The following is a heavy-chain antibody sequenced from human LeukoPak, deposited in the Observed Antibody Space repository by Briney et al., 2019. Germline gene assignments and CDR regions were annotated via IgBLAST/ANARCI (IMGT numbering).Heavy chain of an antibody. D-gene: IGHD3-16*02. V-gene: IGHV4-34*01. CDR1: GGSFSGYY. Sequence: SETLSLTCAVYGGSFSGYYWSWIRQPPGKGLEWIGEINHSGSTNYNPSLRSRVTISVDTSKNQFSLKLSSVTAADTAVYYCARGVRYNYYYYYGMDVWGQGTTVTVSS. CDR2: INHSGST. J-gene: IGHJ6*02. CDR3: ARGVRYNYYYYYGMDV.